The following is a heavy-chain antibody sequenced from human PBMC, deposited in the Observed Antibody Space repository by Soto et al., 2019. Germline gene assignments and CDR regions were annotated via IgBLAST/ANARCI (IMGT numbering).Heavy chain of an antibody. CDR1: GGTFSSYA. J-gene: IGHJ6*02. CDR3: ARDLEGGRGVIMRRRSYYYYGMDV. Sequence: SVKVSCKASGGTFSSYAISWVRQAPGQGLEWMGGIIPIFGTANYAQKFQGRVTMTRNTSISTAYMELSSLRSEDTAVYYCARDLEGGRGVIMRRRSYYYYGMDVWGQGTTVTVSS. CDR2: IIPIFGTA. D-gene: IGHD3-10*01. V-gene: IGHV1-69*05.